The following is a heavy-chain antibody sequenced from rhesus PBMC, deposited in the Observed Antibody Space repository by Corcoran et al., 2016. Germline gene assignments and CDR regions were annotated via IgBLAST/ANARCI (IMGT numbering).Heavy chain of an antibody. CDR2: IDRTGGKT. V-gene: IGHV3S25*01. D-gene: IGHD6-37*01. J-gene: IGHJ4*01. CDR3: AKDSSGGWHFDG. Sequence: WVRQAPGKGLEWISPIDRTGGKTYYTDSVKGRFTISRDNSKNTLSLQMDSLRVEDTAVYYCAKDSSGGWHFDGWGQGVLVTVSS.